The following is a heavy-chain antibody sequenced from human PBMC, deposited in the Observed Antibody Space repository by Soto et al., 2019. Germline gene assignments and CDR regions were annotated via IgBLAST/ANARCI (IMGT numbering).Heavy chain of an antibody. D-gene: IGHD5-18*01. CDR3: ARDTYSYGLMVDY. CDR1: GGSISSYY. CDR2: IYYSGST. Sequence: QVQLQESGPGLVKPSETLSLTCTVSGGSISSYYWSWIRQPPGKGLEWIGYIYYSGSTNNNPSLKSRVTISVDTSKNQFSLKLSSVTAADTAVYYCARDTYSYGLMVDYWGQGTLVTVSS. J-gene: IGHJ4*02. V-gene: IGHV4-59*01.